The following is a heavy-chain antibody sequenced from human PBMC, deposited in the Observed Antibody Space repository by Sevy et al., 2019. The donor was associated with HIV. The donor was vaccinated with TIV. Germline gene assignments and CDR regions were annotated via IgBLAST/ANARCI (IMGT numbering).Heavy chain of an antibody. CDR3: ANSRGRYEGSSWLYYYYIMDV. J-gene: IGHJ6*02. V-gene: IGHV3-30*18. CDR1: GFSFSRHG. D-gene: IGHD6-13*01. Sequence: GGSLRLSCAAAGFSFSRHGMHWARQAPGKGLEWVAVISNDGSDKECAESVKGRFTVSRDNSKDTVYLQMNSLRLDDTAVYYCANSRGRYEGSSWLYYYYIMDVWGQGTTVTVS. CDR2: ISNDGSDK.